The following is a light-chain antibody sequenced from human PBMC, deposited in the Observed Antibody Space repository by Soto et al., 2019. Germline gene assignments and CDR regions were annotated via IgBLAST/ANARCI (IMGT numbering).Light chain of an antibody. Sequence: QPVLTQPASVSGSPGQSITISCTGTSSDVGGYNYVSWYQQHPGKAPKLMIYEVSNRPSGVSNRFPGSKSGNTASLTISGLQAEDEADYYCSSYTSSSTLVFGGGTKLTVL. CDR1: SSDVGGYNY. J-gene: IGLJ2*01. CDR2: EVS. CDR3: SSYTSSSTLV. V-gene: IGLV2-14*01.